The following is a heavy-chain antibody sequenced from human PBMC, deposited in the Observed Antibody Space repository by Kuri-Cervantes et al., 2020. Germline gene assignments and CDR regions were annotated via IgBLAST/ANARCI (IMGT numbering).Heavy chain of an antibody. Sequence: ASVKVSCKVSGYTLTELSMHWVRQAPGKGLEWMGGFDPEDGETIYAQKFQGRVTMTTDTSTSTAYMELRSLRSDDTAVYYCARAWTAVRGPFDYWGQGTLVTVSS. V-gene: IGHV1-24*01. CDR3: ARAWTAVRGPFDY. D-gene: IGHD4-23*01. CDR2: FDPEDGET. J-gene: IGHJ4*02. CDR1: GYTLTELS.